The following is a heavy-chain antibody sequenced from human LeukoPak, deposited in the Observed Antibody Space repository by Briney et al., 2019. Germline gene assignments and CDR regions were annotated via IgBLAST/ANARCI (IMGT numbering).Heavy chain of an antibody. J-gene: IGHJ6*03. V-gene: IGHV4-34*01. CDR3: ARVDDYGDYREGGREGKRARNDYYYYYMDV. CDR2: INHSGST. Sequence: SETLSLTCAVYGGSFSGYYWSWIRQPPGKGLEWIGEINHSGSTNYNPSLKSRVTISVDTSKNQFSLKLSSVTAADTAVYYCARVDDYGDYREGGREGKRARNDYYYYYMDVWGKGTTVTISS. CDR1: GGSFSGYY. D-gene: IGHD4-17*01.